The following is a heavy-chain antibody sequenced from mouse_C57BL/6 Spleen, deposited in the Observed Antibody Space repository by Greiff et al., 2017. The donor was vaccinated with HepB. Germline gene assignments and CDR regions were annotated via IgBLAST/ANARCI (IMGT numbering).Heavy chain of an antibody. J-gene: IGHJ2*01. Sequence: VQLQQPGAELVRPGSSVKLSCKASGYTFTSYWMDWVKQRPGQGLEWIGNIYPSDSETHYNQKFKDKATLTVDKSSSTAYMQLSSLTSEDSAVYYCARRGIYYYGSSLYFDYWGQGTTLTVSS. CDR2: IYPSDSET. CDR3: ARRGIYYYGSSLYFDY. CDR1: GYTFTSYW. V-gene: IGHV1-61*01. D-gene: IGHD1-1*01.